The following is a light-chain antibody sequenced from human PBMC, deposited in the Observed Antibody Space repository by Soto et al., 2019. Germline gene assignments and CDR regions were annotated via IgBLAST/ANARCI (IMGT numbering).Light chain of an antibody. J-gene: IGLJ1*01. CDR3: RSFASTHTSV. CDR2: EVN. Sequence: QSLLTQPASVSGSPGQSITISCTGTSSDVAFYNHVSWYQQHPGKAPKLLIYEVNNRPSGVSHRFSGSKSGNTASLTISGLQAEDEADYYCRSFASTHTSVFGTGTKVTVL. V-gene: IGLV2-14*01. CDR1: SSDVAFYNH.